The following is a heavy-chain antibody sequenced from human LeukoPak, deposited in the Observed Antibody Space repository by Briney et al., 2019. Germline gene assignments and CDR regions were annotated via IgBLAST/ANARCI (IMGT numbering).Heavy chain of an antibody. CDR2: INHSGST. CDR3: ARGLIVVVVAATRGDNWFDP. J-gene: IGHJ5*02. D-gene: IGHD2-15*01. Sequence: SETLSLTCAVYGGSFSGYYWSWIRQPPGKGLEWIGEINHSGSTNYNPSLKSRVTISVDTSKNQFSLKLSSVTAADTAVYYCARGLIVVVVAATRGDNWFDPWAREPWSPSPQ. CDR1: GGSFSGYY. V-gene: IGHV4-34*01.